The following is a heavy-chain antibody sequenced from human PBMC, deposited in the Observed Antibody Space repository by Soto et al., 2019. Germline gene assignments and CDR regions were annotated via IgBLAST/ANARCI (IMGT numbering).Heavy chain of an antibody. Sequence: QEQLVESGGGVVQPGRSLRLSCAASGFTFSSYGMHWVRQAPGKGLEWAAHISFDGSNKHYADSVKGRFTISRDSSKNTLYLKMNSLRAEDTDVYYCVKDTYYYDSSGYYIFDYWGQGTLVSVSS. V-gene: IGHV3-30*18. J-gene: IGHJ4*02. CDR3: VKDTYYYDSSGYYIFDY. CDR1: GFTFSSYG. D-gene: IGHD3-22*01. CDR2: ISFDGSNK.